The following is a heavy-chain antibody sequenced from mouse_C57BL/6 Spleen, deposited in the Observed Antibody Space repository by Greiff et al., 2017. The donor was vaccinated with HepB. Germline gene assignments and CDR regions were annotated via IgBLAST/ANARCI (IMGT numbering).Heavy chain of an antibody. J-gene: IGHJ4*01. CDR1: GYTFTDYN. V-gene: IGHV1-39*01. CDR3: ARWRSSGYRAMDY. Sequence: EVQLQQSGAELVKPGASVTLSCKASGYTFTDYNMHWVKQSHVKSLEWIGVINPNYGTTGYNQKFKGKATLTVDQSSSTAYMQLNSLTSEDSAVYNSARWRSSGYRAMDYGAKGTSVTVSS. CDR2: INPNYGTT. D-gene: IGHD3-1*01.